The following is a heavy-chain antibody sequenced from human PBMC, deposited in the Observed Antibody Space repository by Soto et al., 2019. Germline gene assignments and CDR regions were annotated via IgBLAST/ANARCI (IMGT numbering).Heavy chain of an antibody. J-gene: IGHJ4*01. CDR3: ATYSYITFVIFRFDY. CDR2: IKSKTDGGTT. D-gene: IGHD1-20*01. Sequence: EVQLVESGGGLVKPGGSLRLSCAASGFTFSNAWTNWVRQAPGKGLEGVGRIKSKTDGGTTDFAAPVKGRFAISRDDSKNMVYLQMNSLKAEATAVYYCATYSYITFVIFRFDYWGHGTLVTVSS. V-gene: IGHV3-15*07. CDR1: GFTFSNAW.